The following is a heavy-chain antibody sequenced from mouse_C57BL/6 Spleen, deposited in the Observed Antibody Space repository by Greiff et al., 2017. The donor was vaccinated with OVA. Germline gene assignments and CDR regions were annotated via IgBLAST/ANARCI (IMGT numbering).Heavy chain of an antibody. CDR2: INPNNGGT. CDR1: GYTFTDYY. D-gene: IGHD1-1*01. Sequence: VQLQQSGPELVKPGASVKISCKASGYTFTDYYMNWVKQSHGKSLEWIGDINPNNGGTSYNQKFKGKATLPVDQSSSTAYMELRSLTSEDSAVYYCASIPIYYGSSSFAYWGQGTLVTVSA. CDR3: ASIPIYYGSSSFAY. V-gene: IGHV1-26*01. J-gene: IGHJ3*01.